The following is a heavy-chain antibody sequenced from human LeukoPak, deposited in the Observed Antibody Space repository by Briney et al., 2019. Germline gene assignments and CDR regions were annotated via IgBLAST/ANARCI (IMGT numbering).Heavy chain of an antibody. V-gene: IGHV1-69*04. CDR1: GYTFTSYG. J-gene: IGHJ5*02. Sequence: GASVKVSCKASGYTFTSYGVSWVRQAPGQGLEWMGRIIPILGIANYAQKFQGRVTITADKSTSTAYMELSSLRSEDTAVYYCARDSESTYSSDLEGWFDPWGQGTLVTVSS. CDR2: IIPILGIA. D-gene: IGHD6-25*01. CDR3: ARDSESTYSSDLEGWFDP.